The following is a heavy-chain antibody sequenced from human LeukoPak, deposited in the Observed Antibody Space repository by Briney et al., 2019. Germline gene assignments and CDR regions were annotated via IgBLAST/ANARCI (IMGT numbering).Heavy chain of an antibody. D-gene: IGHD6-19*01. CDR3: AKTTTGYSSGRFPGWPVDY. Sequence: WGSLRLSCAASGFTFSSYARYWVRQAPGKGLEWVSGIFGSGGSTHYADSVNSRFTISRENSNKTAYLQRNSRRAEDTAVYYCAKTTTGYSSGRFPGWPVDYWGQGTLVTVSS. J-gene: IGHJ4*02. V-gene: IGHV3-23*01. CDR1: GFTFSSYA. CDR2: IFGSGGST.